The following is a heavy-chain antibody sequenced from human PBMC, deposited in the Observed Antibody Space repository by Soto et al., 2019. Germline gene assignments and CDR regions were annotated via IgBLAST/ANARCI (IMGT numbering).Heavy chain of an antibody. CDR1: GFTFSSFG. Sequence: QVQVVESGGGVVQPGRSLRLSCAASGFTFSSFGMHWVRQAPGKGLEWVAVIWHDGKNKYYADSAKGRFTISRDNSKNTLYLQMNSLRAEDAAVDYCARVTGRDEGMDYWGQGTLVTVSS. CDR3: ARVTGRDEGMDY. J-gene: IGHJ4*02. V-gene: IGHV3-33*01. CDR2: IWHDGKNK.